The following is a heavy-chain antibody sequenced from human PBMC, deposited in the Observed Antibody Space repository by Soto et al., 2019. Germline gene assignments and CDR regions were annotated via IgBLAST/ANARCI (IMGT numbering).Heavy chain of an antibody. D-gene: IGHD2-21*02. CDR2: ISHDGSNQ. V-gene: IGHV3-30*18. Sequence: QVQLVESGGGVVQPGRSLSLSCDPSGFSFSDFGMHWVRQAPGKGLEGVAAISHDGSNQYYGDSVKGRFSISRDHSNNRLYLQMNNLKVEDSAIYFCAKETRSRAVTATRVNGMDVWGQGTTVTVSS. CDR3: AKETRSRAVTATRVNGMDV. J-gene: IGHJ6*02. CDR1: GFSFSDFG.